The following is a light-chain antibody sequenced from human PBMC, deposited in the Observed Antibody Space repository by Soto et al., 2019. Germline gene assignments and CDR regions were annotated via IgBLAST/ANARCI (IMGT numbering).Light chain of an antibody. V-gene: IGKV3-20*01. Sequence: EIVLTQSPGTLSLSPGERATLSCRASQSFSNNYLAWYQQKPGQAPRLLIYGASNRATGIPDRFSGSGSGTDFTLTISRLEPEDSAVYFCQQYGVSPKTFGQGTKVDIK. CDR1: QSFSNNY. J-gene: IGKJ1*01. CDR2: GAS. CDR3: QQYGVSPKT.